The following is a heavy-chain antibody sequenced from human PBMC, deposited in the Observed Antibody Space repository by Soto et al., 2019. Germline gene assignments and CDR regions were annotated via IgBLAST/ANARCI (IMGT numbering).Heavy chain of an antibody. D-gene: IGHD3-9*01. J-gene: IGHJ4*02. V-gene: IGHV3-23*01. CDR3: AKSVYFDEGGGFDY. CDR2: MSGSGGYT. Sequence: EVQLLESGGGLVQPGGSLRLSCAASGFTFSSYAMGWVRQAPGKGLEWLSSMSGSGGYTYYADSVKGPFTISRDNSKNTLNLQMNSLRAEDTAVYYCAKSVYFDEGGGFDYWGQGTLVTVSS. CDR1: GFTFSSYA.